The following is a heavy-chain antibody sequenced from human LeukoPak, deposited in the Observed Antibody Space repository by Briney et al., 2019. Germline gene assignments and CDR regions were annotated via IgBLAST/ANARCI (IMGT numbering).Heavy chain of an antibody. CDR3: ARASIVVVPAAIDYYYYMDV. Sequence: GRSLRLSCAASGFTCSTYGVCWVRQAPGKGLEWVSYISSSSSTIYYADSVKGRFTISRDNAKNSLYLQMNSLRAEDTAVYYCARASIVVVPAAIDYYYYMDVWGKGTTVTVSS. D-gene: IGHD2-2*01. J-gene: IGHJ6*03. CDR1: GFTCSTYG. CDR2: ISSSSSTI. V-gene: IGHV3-48*01.